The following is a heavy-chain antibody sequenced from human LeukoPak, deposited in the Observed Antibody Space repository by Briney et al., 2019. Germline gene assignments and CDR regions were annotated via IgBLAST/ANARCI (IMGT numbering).Heavy chain of an antibody. D-gene: IGHD5-18*01. CDR2: IIPIFGTA. Sequence: ASVKVSCKASGGTFSSYAISWVRQAPGQGLEWKGGIIPIFGTANYAQKFQGRVTITADESTSTAYMELSSLRSEDTAVYYCARVDTAMAYLYWGQGTLVTVSS. J-gene: IGHJ4*02. CDR3: ARVDTAMAYLY. CDR1: GGTFSSYA. V-gene: IGHV1-69*13.